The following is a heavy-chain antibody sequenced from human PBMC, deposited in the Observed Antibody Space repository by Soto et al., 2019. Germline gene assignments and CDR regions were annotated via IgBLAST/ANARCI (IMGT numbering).Heavy chain of an antibody. Sequence: ASVKVSCKASGYTFTSYGISWVRQAPGQGLEWMGWISAYNGNTNYAQKLQGRVTMTTDTSTSTAYMELRSLRSDDTAVYYCAWSLRYFDWLLYGPYYFDYWGQGTLVTVSS. CDR1: GYTFTSYG. CDR2: ISAYNGNT. CDR3: AWSLRYFDWLLYGPYYFDY. D-gene: IGHD3-9*01. J-gene: IGHJ4*02. V-gene: IGHV1-18*01.